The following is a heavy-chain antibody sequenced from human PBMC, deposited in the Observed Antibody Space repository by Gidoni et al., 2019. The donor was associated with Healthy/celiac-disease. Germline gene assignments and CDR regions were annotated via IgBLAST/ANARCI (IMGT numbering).Heavy chain of an antibody. Sequence: QLQLQESGPGLVKPSETLSLTCTVSGGSIRSSSYSWGWIRQPPGKGLEWIGSIYYSGSTYYNPSLKSRVTISVDTSKNQFSLKLSSVTAADTAVYYCARQIAVAGTRRIGYNWFDPWGQGTLVTVSS. J-gene: IGHJ5*02. V-gene: IGHV4-39*01. D-gene: IGHD6-19*01. CDR3: ARQIAVAGTRRIGYNWFDP. CDR1: GGSIRSSSYS. CDR2: IYYSGST.